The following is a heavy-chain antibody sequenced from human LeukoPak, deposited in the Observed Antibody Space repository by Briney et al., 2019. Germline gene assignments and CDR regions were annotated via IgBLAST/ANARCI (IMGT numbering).Heavy chain of an antibody. D-gene: IGHD2-2*02. CDR2: IYYSGST. J-gene: IGHJ4*02. V-gene: IGHV4-31*03. CDR1: GGSISSGGYS. CDR3: ARDTSLGYCSSTSCYTGIQ. Sequence: PSETLSLTCTVSGGSISSGGYSWSWIRQHPGKGLEWIGYIYYSGSTYYNPSLKSRVTISVDTSKNQFSLKLSFVTAADTAVYYCARDTSLGYCSSTSCYTGIQWGQGTLVTVSS.